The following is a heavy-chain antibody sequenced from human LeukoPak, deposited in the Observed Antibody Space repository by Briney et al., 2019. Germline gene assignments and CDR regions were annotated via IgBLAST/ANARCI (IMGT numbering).Heavy chain of an antibody. CDR3: AYSSSWSLAFDY. J-gene: IGHJ4*02. CDR1: GFTFSSYA. D-gene: IGHD6-13*01. Sequence: GGSLRPSCAASGFTFSSYAMHWVRQAPGKGLEYVSAISSNGGSTYYANSVKGRFTISRDNSKNTLCLQMGSLRAEDMAVYYCAYSSSWSLAFDYWGQGTLVTVSS. V-gene: IGHV3-64*01. CDR2: ISSNGGST.